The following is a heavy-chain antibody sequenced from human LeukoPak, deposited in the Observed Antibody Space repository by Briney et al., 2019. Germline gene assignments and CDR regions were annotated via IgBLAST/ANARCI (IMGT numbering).Heavy chain of an antibody. CDR1: GYTFTSYA. CDR2: SNAGNGNT. V-gene: IGHV1-3*02. CDR3: ARVAAAGTGIFVNFYYSMDI. D-gene: IGHD6-13*01. Sequence: ASVKVSCKASGYTFTSYAMHWVRQAPGQRLEWMGWSNAGNGNTKYSQEFQGRVTITRDTSASTAYMELSSLRSEDMAVYYCARVAAAGTGIFVNFYYSMDIWGKGTTVTISS. J-gene: IGHJ6*03.